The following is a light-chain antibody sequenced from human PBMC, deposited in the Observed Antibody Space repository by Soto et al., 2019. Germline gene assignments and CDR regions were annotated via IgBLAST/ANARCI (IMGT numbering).Light chain of an antibody. Sequence: DIQMTQSPSSLSAPVGGRDTITCRASQGIRRDLGWYQQKPGKAPTRLIYAVSSLHSGVPSRFSCSGSWTEITLTISSLQPEDSATYYCLQHNSYPLTFGGGTKVEIK. CDR1: QGIRRD. CDR2: AVS. J-gene: IGKJ4*01. CDR3: LQHNSYPLT. V-gene: IGKV1-17*01.